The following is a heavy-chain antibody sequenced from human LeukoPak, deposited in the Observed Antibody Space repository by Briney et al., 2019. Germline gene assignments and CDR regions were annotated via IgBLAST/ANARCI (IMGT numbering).Heavy chain of an antibody. Sequence: SGGSLRLSCAASGFTFSNYAMNWVRQPPGKGLEWIGEIYHGWTSNYNPSLKSRVTISVDKSNNLFFLRVTSVTAADTAVYYCARHQVGANTFDYWGQGTLVTVSS. D-gene: IGHD1-26*01. CDR3: ARHQVGANTFDY. CDR2: IYHGWTS. J-gene: IGHJ4*02. V-gene: IGHV4-4*02. CDR1: GFTFSNYAM.